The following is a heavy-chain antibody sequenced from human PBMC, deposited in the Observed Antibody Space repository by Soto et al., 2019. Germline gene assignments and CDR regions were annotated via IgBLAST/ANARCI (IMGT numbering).Heavy chain of an antibody. CDR1: GFTFSSYA. D-gene: IGHD3-10*01. CDR3: ARDPNRLLWFGELSY. V-gene: IGHV3-30-3*01. CDR2: ISYDGSNK. J-gene: IGHJ4*02. Sequence: QVQLVESGGGVVQPRRSLRLSCAASGFTFSSYAMHWVRQAPGKGLEWVAVISYDGSNKYYADSVKGRFTISRDNSKNTLYLQMNSLRAEDTAVYYCARDPNRLLWFGELSYWGQGTLVTVSS.